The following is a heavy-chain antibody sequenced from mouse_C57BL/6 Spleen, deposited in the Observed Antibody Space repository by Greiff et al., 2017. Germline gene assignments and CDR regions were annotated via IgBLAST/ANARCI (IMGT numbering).Heavy chain of an antibody. CDR1: GFSLSTSGMG. J-gene: IGHJ2*01. V-gene: IGHV8-12*01. Sequence: QVTLKESGPGLLQPSQTLSLTCSFSGFSLSTSGMGVSWIRQPSGKGLEWLAHIYWDDDKRDNPSLKSRLTISKDTSRNQVVLKITSVDTADTATYYCARSEGTTVVADLDYWGQGTTLTVSS. CDR2: IYWDDDK. CDR3: ARSEGTTVVADLDY. D-gene: IGHD1-1*01.